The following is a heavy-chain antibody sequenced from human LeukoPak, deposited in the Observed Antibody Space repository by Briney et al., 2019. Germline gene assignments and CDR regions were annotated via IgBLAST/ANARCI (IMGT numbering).Heavy chain of an antibody. D-gene: IGHD6-13*01. V-gene: IGHV3-9*01. J-gene: IGHJ4*02. CDR3: AKDKSIAAAGTFDY. CDR2: ISWNSGSI. CDR1: GFTFDDYA. Sequence: PGGSLRLSCAASGFTFDDYAMHWVRHAPGKGLEWVSGISWNSGSIGYADSVKGRFTISRDNAKNSLYLQMNSLRAEDTALYYCAKDKSIAAAGTFDYWGQGTLVTVSS.